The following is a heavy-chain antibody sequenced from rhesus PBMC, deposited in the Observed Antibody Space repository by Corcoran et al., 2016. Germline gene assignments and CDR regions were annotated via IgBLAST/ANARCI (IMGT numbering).Heavy chain of an antibody. V-gene: IGHV2S1*01. D-gene: IGHD6-13*01. J-gene: IGHJ4*01. CDR2: IYWDDDK. Sequence: QVTLKESGPALVKPTQTLTLTCTFSGFSLSTSGMGVGWIRQPPGKALEWLASIYWDDDKYYSTSLKSRLTISTATSKTAVVQTMTNMDPVDTATYCCARGTRAYPGVYGAAGLCFGDYWGQGVLVTVSS. CDR1: GFSLSTSGMG. CDR3: ARGTRAYPGVYGAAGLCFGDY.